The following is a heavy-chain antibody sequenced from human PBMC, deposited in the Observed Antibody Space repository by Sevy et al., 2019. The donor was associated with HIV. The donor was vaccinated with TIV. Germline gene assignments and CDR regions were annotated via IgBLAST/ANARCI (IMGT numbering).Heavy chain of an antibody. CDR3: ARASIAVAGGSNWFDP. D-gene: IGHD6-19*01. J-gene: IGHJ5*02. CDR2: IYHSGST. V-gene: IGHV4-30-2*01. CDR1: GGSISSGGYS. Sequence: SETLSLTCAVSGGSISSGGYSWSWIRQPPGKGLEWIGYIYHSGSTYYNPSLKSRVTISVDGSKNQFSLKLSSVTAADTAVYYCARASIAVAGGSNWFDPWGQGTLVTVSS.